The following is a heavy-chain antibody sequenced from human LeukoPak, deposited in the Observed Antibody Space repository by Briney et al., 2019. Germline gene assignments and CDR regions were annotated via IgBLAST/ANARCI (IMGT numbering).Heavy chain of an antibody. CDR2: ISSTSSAI. CDR3: ARVIGSYGDSAF. V-gene: IGHV3-48*04. D-gene: IGHD3-16*01. CDR1: GFKFSSFS. J-gene: IGHJ4*02. Sequence: GGSLRLSCTASGFKFSSFSMNWARQAPGKGLEWLSYISSTSSAIYYADSVKGRFTISRDNAKNSLYLQMDSLRAEDTAIYYCARVIGSYGDSAFWGQGTLVTVSS.